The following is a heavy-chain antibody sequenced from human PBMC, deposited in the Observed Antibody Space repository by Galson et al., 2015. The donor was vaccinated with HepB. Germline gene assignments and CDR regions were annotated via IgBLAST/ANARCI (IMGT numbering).Heavy chain of an antibody. CDR3: TRDGEGDIVVVVAAHRHYYYGMDV. Sequence: SLRLSCAASGFTFGDYAMRWVRQAPGKGLEWVGFIRSKAYGGTTEYAASVKGRFTISRDDSKSIAYLQMNSLKTEDTAVYYCTRDGEGDIVVVVAAHRHYYYGMDVWGQGTTVTVSS. V-gene: IGHV3-49*04. J-gene: IGHJ6*02. D-gene: IGHD2-15*01. CDR2: IRSKAYGGTT. CDR1: GFTFGDYA.